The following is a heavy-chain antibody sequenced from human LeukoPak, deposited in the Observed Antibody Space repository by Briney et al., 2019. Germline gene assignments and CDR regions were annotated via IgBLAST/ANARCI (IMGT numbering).Heavy chain of an antibody. CDR1: GGTFSDYA. CDR2: FIPILGTA. Sequence: SVKVSCKASGGTFSDYALNWVRQAPGQGLEWMGVFIPILGTANCTQKFQDRVTITADISTNTVNMELSSLRSEDTAVYFCAGIPVFGVVLHQEPVWGKGTTVTVSS. V-gene: IGHV1-69*10. D-gene: IGHD3-3*01. CDR3: AGIPVFGVVLHQEPV. J-gene: IGHJ6*04.